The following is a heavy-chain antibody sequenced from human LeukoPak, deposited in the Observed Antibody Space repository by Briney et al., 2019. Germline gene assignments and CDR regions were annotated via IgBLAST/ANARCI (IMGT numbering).Heavy chain of an antibody. CDR2: IYHSGST. CDR3: ASAACDYGDYWYFDY. CDR1: GYSISSGYY. D-gene: IGHD4-17*01. Sequence: PSETLSLTCAVSGYSISSGYYWGWIRQPPGKGLEWIGSIYHSGSTYYNPSLKSRVTISVDTSKNQFSLKLSSVTAADTAVYYCASAACDYGDYWYFDYWGQGTPVTVSS. V-gene: IGHV4-38-2*01. J-gene: IGHJ4*02.